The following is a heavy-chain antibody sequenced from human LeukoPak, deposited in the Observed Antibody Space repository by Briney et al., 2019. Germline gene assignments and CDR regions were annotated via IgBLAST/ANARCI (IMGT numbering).Heavy chain of an antibody. CDR3: ARVSGARRPDIVVVPAANHYYYYMDV. CDR1: GGSISSGGYY. J-gene: IGHJ6*03. V-gene: IGHV4-31*03. Sequence: PSETLSLTCTVSGGSISSGGYYWSWIRQHPGKGLEWIGYIYYSGSTYYNPSLKSRVTISVDTSKNQFSLKLSSVTAADTAVYYCARVSGARRPDIVVVPAANHYYYYMDVWGKGTTVTVSS. CDR2: IYYSGST. D-gene: IGHD2-2*01.